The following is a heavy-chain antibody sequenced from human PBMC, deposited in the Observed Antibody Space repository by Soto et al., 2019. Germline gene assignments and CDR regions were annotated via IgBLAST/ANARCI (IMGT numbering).Heavy chain of an antibody. Sequence: QVQLVQSGAEVKKPGASVKVSCKASGYTFTSYGISWVRQAPGQGLEWMGWISAYNGNTNYAQKLQGRVTMTTDTSTSPAYMELRSLRSDDTAVYYCARDRAYYDFWSGYYTGIEQPDYWGQGTLVTVSS. J-gene: IGHJ4*02. D-gene: IGHD3-3*01. CDR3: ARDRAYYDFWSGYYTGIEQPDY. CDR1: GYTFTSYG. V-gene: IGHV1-18*01. CDR2: ISAYNGNT.